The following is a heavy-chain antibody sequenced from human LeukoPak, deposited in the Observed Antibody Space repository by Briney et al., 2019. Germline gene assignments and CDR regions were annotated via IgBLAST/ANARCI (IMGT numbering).Heavy chain of an antibody. D-gene: IGHD6-6*01. CDR2: ISWNSGSI. J-gene: IGHJ6*02. Sequence: GGSLRLSCAASGFTFDDYAMHWVRQAPGKGLEWVSGISWNSGSIGYADSVKGRFTISRDNAKNSLYLQMNSLRAEDTALHYCAKDIWGRYSSSSWEYYYYGMDVWGQGTTVTVSS. V-gene: IGHV3-9*01. CDR3: AKDIWGRYSSSSWEYYYYGMDV. CDR1: GFTFDDYA.